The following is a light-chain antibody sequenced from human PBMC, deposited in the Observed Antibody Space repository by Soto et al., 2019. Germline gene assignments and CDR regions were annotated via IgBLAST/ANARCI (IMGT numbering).Light chain of an antibody. Sequence: DTVLTQSPGTLSLSPGERATLSCRTSQTINNMYLAWYQQKPGLAPRLLIYGTSNRATGIPDRFSGSGSGTDFTLTISRLEPEDSAMYYCQPYGGSLYIFGQGTKLEI. CDR3: QPYGGSLYI. CDR1: QTINNMY. CDR2: GTS. V-gene: IGKV3-20*01. J-gene: IGKJ2*01.